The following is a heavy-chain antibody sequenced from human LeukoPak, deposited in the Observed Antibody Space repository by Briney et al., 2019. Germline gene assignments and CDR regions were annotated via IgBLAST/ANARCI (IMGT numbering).Heavy chain of an antibody. D-gene: IGHD4-17*01. CDR2: ISGSGGST. CDR1: GFTLSSYW. V-gene: IGHV3-23*01. Sequence: GGSLRLSCAASGFTLSSYWMSWVRQAPGKGLEWVSAISGSGGSTYYADSVKGRFTISRDNSKNTLYLQMNSLRAEDTAVYYCAKHDYGDYLVNWFDPWGQGTLVTVSS. J-gene: IGHJ5*02. CDR3: AKHDYGDYLVNWFDP.